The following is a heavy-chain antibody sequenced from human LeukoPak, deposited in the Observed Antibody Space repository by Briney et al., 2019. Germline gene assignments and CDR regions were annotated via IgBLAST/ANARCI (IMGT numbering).Heavy chain of an antibody. J-gene: IGHJ4*02. D-gene: IGHD5-18*01. V-gene: IGHV3-23*01. CDR3: AKVDIPMGRLINS. CDR2: ISDSGAAT. Sequence: GGSLILSCAASGFTFSSYAMNWVRQDPGKGLEWVSRISDSGAATYYADSVKGRFTISRDNSKNTLYLHMNSLRADDTAVYYCAKVDIPMGRLINSWGQGTLVSVSS. CDR1: GFTFSSYA.